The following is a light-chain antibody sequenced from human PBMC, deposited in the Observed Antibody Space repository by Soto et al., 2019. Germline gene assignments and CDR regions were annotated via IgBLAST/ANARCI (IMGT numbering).Light chain of an antibody. Sequence: EIVLTQSPATLSLSPGERATLSCRASQSVRSSLAWYQHKPGQAPRLLIYATSNWATDIPARFSGSGSETDFTLTISSLEPEDYAIYSCQQRRDWPPPLTFGRGTKMEIK. J-gene: IGKJ4*01. CDR2: ATS. CDR1: QSVRSS. V-gene: IGKV3-11*01. CDR3: QQRRDWPPPLT.